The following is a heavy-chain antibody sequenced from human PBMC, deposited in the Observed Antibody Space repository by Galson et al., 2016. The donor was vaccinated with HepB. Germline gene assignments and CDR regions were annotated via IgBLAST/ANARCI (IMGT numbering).Heavy chain of an antibody. CDR1: GFTFSSYG. CDR2: IWYDGRNK. J-gene: IGHJ6*02. Sequence: SLRLSCAASGFTFSSYGLHWVRQAPGKGLEWVAVIWYDGRNKYYTDSVKGRFTISRDNSKKTLYLQMNSLRAEDTAVYYCAREVAGRQHYYYGMDVWGQGTPVTVSS. CDR3: AREVAGRQHYYYGMDV. V-gene: IGHV3-33*01. D-gene: IGHD6-6*01.